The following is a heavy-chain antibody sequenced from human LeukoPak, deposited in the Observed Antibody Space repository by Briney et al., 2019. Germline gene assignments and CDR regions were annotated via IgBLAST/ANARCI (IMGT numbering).Heavy chain of an antibody. CDR1: GFTFSNAW. D-gene: IGHD3-22*01. J-gene: IGHJ4*02. Sequence: TGGSLRLSCAASGFTFSNAWMSWVRQAPGKGLEWVSYISSSSSTIYYADSVKGRFTISRDNAKNSLYLQMNSLRAEDTAVYYCARDWYYYDSSGYYHNFDYWGQGTLVTVSS. CDR2: ISSSSSTI. CDR3: ARDWYYYDSSGYYHNFDY. V-gene: IGHV3-48*01.